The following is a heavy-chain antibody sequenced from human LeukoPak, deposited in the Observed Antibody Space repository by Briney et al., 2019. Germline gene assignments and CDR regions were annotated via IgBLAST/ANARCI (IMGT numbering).Heavy chain of an antibody. CDR3: ARGSLGWGSEPEYFDY. D-gene: IGHD1-14*01. V-gene: IGHV1-18*01. CDR2: ISPFNGNT. CDR1: GYTFTSHG. Sequence: ASVKVSCKASGYTFTSHGFSWVRQAPGQGLEWMGWISPFNGNTNYAEKFRARVTMTTDASTSTVAMESRSLRSDDTGIYYCARGSLGWGSEPEYFDYWGQGTLVTVSS. J-gene: IGHJ4*01.